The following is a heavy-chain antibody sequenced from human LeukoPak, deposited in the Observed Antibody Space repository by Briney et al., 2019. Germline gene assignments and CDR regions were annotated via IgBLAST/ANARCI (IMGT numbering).Heavy chain of an antibody. V-gene: IGHV4-34*01. Sequence: PSETLSLTCAVYGGSFSGYYWSWIRQPPGKGLEWIGEINHSGSTNYNPSLKSRVTISVDTSKNQFSLKLSCVTAADTAVYYCARHVPYCSSTSCSSFDLWGRGTLVTVSS. CDR1: GGSFSGYY. CDR2: INHSGST. D-gene: IGHD2-2*01. CDR3: ARHVPYCSSTSCSSFDL. J-gene: IGHJ2*01.